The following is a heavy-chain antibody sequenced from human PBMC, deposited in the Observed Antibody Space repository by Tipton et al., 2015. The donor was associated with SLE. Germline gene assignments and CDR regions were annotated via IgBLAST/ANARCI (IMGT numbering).Heavy chain of an antibody. CDR2: AHYSGST. V-gene: IGHV4-39*07. Sequence: TLSLTCTVSGDSLSSSGHYWGWIRQPPQKGLEWIGFAHYSGSTYNNPSLQTRVTISFDTSKNQFSLILNAVTAADTAVYYCARDPGGYGDYWGQGTVVTVSS. D-gene: IGHD5-12*01. CDR3: ARDPGGYGDY. J-gene: IGHJ4*02. CDR1: GDSLSSSGHY.